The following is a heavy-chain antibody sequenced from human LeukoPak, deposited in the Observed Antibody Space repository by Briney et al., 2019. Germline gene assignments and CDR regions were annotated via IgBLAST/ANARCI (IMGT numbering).Heavy chain of an antibody. CDR3: AKDLGMGGGSCFHH. CDR1: GFIFSSYA. V-gene: IGHV3-23*01. J-gene: IGHJ5*02. CDR2: ISGSGGNT. Sequence: GGSLRLSCAASGFIFSSYAMSWVRQAPGKGLEWVSAISGSGGNTYYAGSVKGRFAISRDNSRNTLYLQMNSLRVEDTAVYYCAKDLGMGGGSCFHHWGQGILVTVSS. D-gene: IGHD2-15*01.